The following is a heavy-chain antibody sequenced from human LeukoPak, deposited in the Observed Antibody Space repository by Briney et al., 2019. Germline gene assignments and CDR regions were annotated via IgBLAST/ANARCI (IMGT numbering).Heavy chain of an antibody. J-gene: IGHJ3*02. D-gene: IGHD6-13*01. CDR1: DGSISSGSYY. V-gene: IGHV4-61*02. CDR2: IYTSGST. CDR3: ARDNSSSWYRLAFDI. Sequence: SQTLSLTCTVSDGSISSGSYYWSWIRQPAGKGLEWIGRIYTSGSTNYNPSLKSRVTISVDTPKNQFSLKLSSVTAADTAVYYCARDNSSSWYRLAFDIWGQGTMVTVSS.